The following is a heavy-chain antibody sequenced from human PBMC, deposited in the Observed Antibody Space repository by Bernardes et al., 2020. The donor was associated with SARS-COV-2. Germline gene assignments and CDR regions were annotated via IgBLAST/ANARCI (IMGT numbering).Heavy chain of an antibody. V-gene: IGHV4-61*08. CDR2: IYYNGNT. D-gene: IGHD2-15*01. CDR1: GSSVSSDGYY. Sequence: SETLSLTCTVSGSSVSSDGYYWSWIPQPKGKELEWVRFIYYNGNTNYNPSLKSRVTISVDTSTNQLSLKLTSVTAADTAVYYCARDVRGGTLDYWGQGTPVTGSA. J-gene: IGHJ4*02. CDR3: ARDVRGGTLDY.